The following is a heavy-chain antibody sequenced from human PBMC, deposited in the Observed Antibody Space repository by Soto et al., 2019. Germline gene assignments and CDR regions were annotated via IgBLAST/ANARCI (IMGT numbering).Heavy chain of an antibody. D-gene: IGHD6-13*01. V-gene: IGHV1-69*02. J-gene: IGHJ4*02. Sequence: QVQLVQSGGEVKKPGSSVQVSCKASGGTFSSYTISWVRQAPGQGLEWMGRIIPILGIANYAQKFQGRVTITADKSTSTAYMELSRLRSEDTAVYYCARGSSSSWDKPEGFCDYWGQGTLVTVSS. CDR3: ARGSSSSWDKPEGFCDY. CDR1: GGTFSSYT. CDR2: IIPILGIA.